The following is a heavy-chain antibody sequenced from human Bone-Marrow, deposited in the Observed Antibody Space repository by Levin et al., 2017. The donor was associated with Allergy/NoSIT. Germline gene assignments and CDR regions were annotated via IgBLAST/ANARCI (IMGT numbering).Heavy chain of an antibody. Sequence: GESLKISCAASGFTFSSYGMHWVRQAPGKGLEWVAVIWYDGSNKYYADSVKGRFTISRDNSKNTLYLQMNSLRAEDTAVYYCARDGRNDYGDYEYIDYYYYGMDVWGQGTTVTASS. V-gene: IGHV3-33*01. CDR1: GFTFSSYG. J-gene: IGHJ6*02. CDR2: IWYDGSNK. CDR3: ARDGRNDYGDYEYIDYYYYGMDV. D-gene: IGHD4-17*01.